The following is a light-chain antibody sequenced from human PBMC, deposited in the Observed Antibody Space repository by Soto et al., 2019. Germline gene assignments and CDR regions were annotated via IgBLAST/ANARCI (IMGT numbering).Light chain of an antibody. CDR2: GVT. CDR3: SSYSSSDIFYV. J-gene: IGLJ1*01. Sequence: QSALTQPASVSGSPGQSITISCTGTSSDVGGYYSVSWYRQHPGKAPKLIIYGVTNRPSGVSDRFSASKSGNTASLTISGLQAEDEADYFCSSYSSSDIFYVFGTGTKLTVL. V-gene: IGLV2-14*01. CDR1: SSDVGGYYS.